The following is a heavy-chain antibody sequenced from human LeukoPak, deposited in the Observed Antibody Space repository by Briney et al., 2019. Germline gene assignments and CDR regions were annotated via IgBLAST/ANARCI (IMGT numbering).Heavy chain of an antibody. D-gene: IGHD2-15*01. CDR3: AREGWYDAFDI. V-gene: IGHV3-74*01. CDR2: INSDGSST. CDR1: GFTFRSFG. J-gene: IGHJ3*02. Sequence: HPGGSLRLSCVVSGFTFRSFGMHWVRHAPGKGLVWVSRINSDGSSTSYADSVKGRFTISRDNAKNTLYLQMNSLRAEDTAVYYCAREGWYDAFDIWGQGTMVTVSS.